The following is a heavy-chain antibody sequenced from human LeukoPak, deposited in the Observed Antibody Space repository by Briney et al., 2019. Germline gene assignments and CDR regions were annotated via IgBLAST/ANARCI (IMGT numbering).Heavy chain of an antibody. J-gene: IGHJ3*02. CDR1: GFTFSSYD. CDR2: IRYDGNIK. D-gene: IGHD3-10*01. CDR3: ARASYGSGSYPAFDI. Sequence: GGSLRLSCAASGFTFSSYDMHWVRQAPGKGLEWVAFIRYDGNIKYFADSVKGRFTISRDTSKNTLYLQMNSLRAEDTAVYYCARASYGSGSYPAFDIWGQGTMVTVSS. V-gene: IGHV3-30*02.